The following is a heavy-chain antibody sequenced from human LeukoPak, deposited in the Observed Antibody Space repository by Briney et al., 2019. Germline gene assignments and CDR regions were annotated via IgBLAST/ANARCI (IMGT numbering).Heavy chain of an antibody. Sequence: PGGSLRLSFSASGFTLRNAWMSWVPQAPGKGLEWVGRIKSKTDGGTTDYAATVKGRITISRDDSKNTLYLQMNSLKTEDTAVYYCTTVCSGGSCFGNFDYWGQGTLVTVSS. J-gene: IGHJ4*02. V-gene: IGHV3-15*01. D-gene: IGHD2-15*01. CDR1: GFTLRNAW. CDR3: TTVCSGGSCFGNFDY. CDR2: IKSKTDGGTT.